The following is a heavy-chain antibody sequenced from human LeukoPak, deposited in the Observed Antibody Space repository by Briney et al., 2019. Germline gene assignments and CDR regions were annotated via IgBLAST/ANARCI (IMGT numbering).Heavy chain of an antibody. CDR1: GGSISSYY. Sequence: SETLSLTCTVSGGSISSYYWSWIRQPPGKGLEWIGYIYYSGSTNYNPSLKSRVTMSVDTSKNQFSLKLSSVTAADTAVYYCARVIGVVVPAASNWFDPWGQGTLVTVSS. D-gene: IGHD2-2*01. CDR2: IYYSGST. CDR3: ARVIGVVVPAASNWFDP. V-gene: IGHV4-59*01. J-gene: IGHJ5*02.